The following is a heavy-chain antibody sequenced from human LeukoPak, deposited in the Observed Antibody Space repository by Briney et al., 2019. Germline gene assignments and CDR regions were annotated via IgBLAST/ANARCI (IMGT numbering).Heavy chain of an antibody. CDR1: GGSISSGGYS. CDR2: IYHSGST. J-gene: IGHJ4*02. D-gene: IGHD6-19*01. V-gene: IGHV4-30-2*01. Sequence: SQTLSLTCAVSGGSISSGGYSWSWIRQPPGKGLEWIGYIYHSGSTYYNPSLKSRVTISVDTSKNQFSLKLSSVTAADTAVYYCARGFSRLGWYNYWGQGTLVTVSS. CDR3: ARGFSRLGWYNY.